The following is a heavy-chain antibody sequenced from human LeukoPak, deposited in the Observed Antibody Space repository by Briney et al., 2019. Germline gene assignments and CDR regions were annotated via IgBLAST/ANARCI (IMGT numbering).Heavy chain of an antibody. Sequence: ASVKVSCKASGYTFTSYYMHWVRQAPGQGLEWMGIINPSGGSTSYAQKFQGRVTMTRDTSTSTVYMELSRLRSDDTALYFCARELSSGYSRLGYWGQGTLVTVSS. CDR3: ARELSSGYSRLGY. CDR1: GYTFTSYY. J-gene: IGHJ4*02. V-gene: IGHV1-46*01. CDR2: INPSGGST. D-gene: IGHD5-12*01.